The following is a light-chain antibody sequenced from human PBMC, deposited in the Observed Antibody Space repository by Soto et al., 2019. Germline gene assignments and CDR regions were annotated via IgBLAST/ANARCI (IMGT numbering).Light chain of an antibody. J-gene: IGKJ3*01. Sequence: EIVMTQSPATLSVSPGERATLSCRASQSISSNLAWYQLKPGQAPRLLIYGASTRATGIPATFSGSGSGTEFTLTISSLQSEDFAVYYCQQYNNWPFTFGPGTKVDIK. CDR3: QQYNNWPFT. CDR2: GAS. V-gene: IGKV3-15*01. CDR1: QSISSN.